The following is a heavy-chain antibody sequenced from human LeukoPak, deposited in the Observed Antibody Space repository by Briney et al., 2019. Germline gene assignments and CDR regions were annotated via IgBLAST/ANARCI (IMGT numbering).Heavy chain of an antibody. CDR3: AKGLWGTTVTPLDY. CDR1: GFTFSTYG. Sequence: PGGSLRLSCAASGFTFSTYGMHWVRQAPGKGLEWVAVIWFDGSDKYYADSEKGRFTMSRDQSKTTVYVQIKSLRAEDTALYLCAKGLWGTTVTPLDYWGQGTLVTVSS. D-gene: IGHD4-17*01. V-gene: IGHV3-33*03. CDR2: IWFDGSDK. J-gene: IGHJ4*02.